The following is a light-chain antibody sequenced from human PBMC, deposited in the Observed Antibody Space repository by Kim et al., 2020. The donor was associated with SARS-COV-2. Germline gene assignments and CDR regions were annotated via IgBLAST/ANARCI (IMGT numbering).Light chain of an antibody. V-gene: IGLV3-1*01. J-gene: IGLJ2*01. CDR3: QAWDSSTVV. Sequence: VPPGQTAGITESGAKLVDKNAGWYQRTAGQSPVLVIYQVSKRPSGITERFSGANPGNTATLTNSGTQAMDEADYYCQAWDSSTVVFGGGTQLTVL. CDR1: KLVDKN. CDR2: QVS.